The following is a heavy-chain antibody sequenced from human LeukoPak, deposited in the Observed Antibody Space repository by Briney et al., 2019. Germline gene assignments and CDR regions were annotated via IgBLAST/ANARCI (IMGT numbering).Heavy chain of an antibody. V-gene: IGHV3-23*01. J-gene: IGHJ4*02. CDR3: AKGLGYCSGGNCYQAPH. D-gene: IGHD2-15*01. CDR1: GFTFSSYA. Sequence: GGSLRLSCAASGFTFSSYAMSWVRQAPGKGLEWVSAISGSGGSTYYADSVKGRFTISRDNSKNTLYLQMNSLRAEDTAVYYCAKGLGYCSGGNCYQAPHWGQGTLVTVSS. CDR2: ISGSGGST.